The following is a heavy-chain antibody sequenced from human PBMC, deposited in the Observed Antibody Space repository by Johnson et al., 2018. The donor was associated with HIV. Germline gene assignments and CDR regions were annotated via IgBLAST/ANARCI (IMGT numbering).Heavy chain of an antibody. J-gene: IGHJ3*02. V-gene: IGHV3-30*03. CDR3: ARVIAEGGTRWAFDI. Sequence: QVQLVESGGGVVQPGRSLRLSCAASGFTFSSYAMHWVRQAPGKGLEWVAVISYAGSNKYYADSVKGRFTISRDNSKGTLYLQLDGLRPEDTALYYCARVIAEGGTRWAFDIWGQGTIVTVSS. CDR1: GFTFSSYA. D-gene: IGHD6-13*01. CDR2: ISYAGSNK.